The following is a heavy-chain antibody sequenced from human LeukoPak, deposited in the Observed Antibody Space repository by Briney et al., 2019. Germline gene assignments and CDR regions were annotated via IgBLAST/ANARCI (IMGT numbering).Heavy chain of an antibody. D-gene: IGHD2-2*01. V-gene: IGHV3-21*01. CDR3: AREAPTSCHDY. Sequence: ETLSLTCAVSGYSISSGYYWGWVRQAPGKGLEWVSSISSSSSYIYYADSVKGRFTISRDNAKNSLYLQMNSLRAEDTAVYYCAREAPTSCHDYWGQGTLVTVSS. CDR1: GYSISSGYY. CDR2: ISSSSSYI. J-gene: IGHJ4*02.